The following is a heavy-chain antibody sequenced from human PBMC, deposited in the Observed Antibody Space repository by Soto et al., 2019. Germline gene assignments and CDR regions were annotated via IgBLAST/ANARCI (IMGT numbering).Heavy chain of an antibody. J-gene: IGHJ6*02. D-gene: IGHD5-18*01. CDR2: ISGSGGST. Sequence: GGSLRLSCAASGFTFSSYAMSWVRQAPGKGLEWVSAISGSGGSTYYADSVKGRFTISRDNSKNTLYLQMNSLRAEDTAVYYCAKIRDTARVMRFGGMDVWGQGTTVTVSS. CDR3: AKIRDTARVMRFGGMDV. V-gene: IGHV3-23*01. CDR1: GFTFSSYA.